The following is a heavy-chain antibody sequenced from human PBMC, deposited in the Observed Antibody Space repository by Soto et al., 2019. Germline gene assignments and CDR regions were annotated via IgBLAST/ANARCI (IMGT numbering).Heavy chain of an antibody. CDR3: AKGRVNWENFYF. D-gene: IGHD7-27*01. CDR2: IIPIFGTA. J-gene: IGHJ4*02. Sequence: QVQLVQSGAEVKKPGSSVKVSCKASGGTFSSYAISWVRQAPGQGLEWMGGIIPIFGTANYAQKFQGRVTMTEDDPTRTADMELSSLRSEDRGVYYCAKGRVNWENFYFWGQGTLVTGSS. V-gene: IGHV1-69*01. CDR1: GGTFSSYA.